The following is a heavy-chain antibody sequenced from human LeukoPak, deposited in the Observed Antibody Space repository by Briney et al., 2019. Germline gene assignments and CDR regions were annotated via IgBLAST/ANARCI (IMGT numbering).Heavy chain of an antibody. Sequence: PGGSLRLSCAASGFTFSSYAMHWVRQAPGKGLEWVTFIRYDGNNKYYADSVKGRFIISRDNSKNTLYLQMNSLGPEDTAVYYCAKKWSGDYDSSDINDAFDIWGQGTMVTVSS. CDR1: GFTFSSYA. V-gene: IGHV3-30*02. CDR2: IRYDGNNK. CDR3: AKKWSGDYDSSDINDAFDI. J-gene: IGHJ3*02. D-gene: IGHD3-22*01.